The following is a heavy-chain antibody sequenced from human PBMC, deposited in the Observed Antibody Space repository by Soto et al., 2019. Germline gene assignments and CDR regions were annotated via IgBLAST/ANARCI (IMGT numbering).Heavy chain of an antibody. CDR3: ARDSAYGSGSPSGAFDI. Sequence: ASVKVSCKASGYTFTSYYMHWVRQAPGQGLEWMGIINPSGGSTSYAQKFQGRVTMTRDTSTSTVYMELSSLRSEDTAVYYCARDSAYGSGSPSGAFDIWGQGTMVTVSS. CDR2: INPSGGST. J-gene: IGHJ3*02. V-gene: IGHV1-46*01. D-gene: IGHD3-10*01. CDR1: GYTFTSYY.